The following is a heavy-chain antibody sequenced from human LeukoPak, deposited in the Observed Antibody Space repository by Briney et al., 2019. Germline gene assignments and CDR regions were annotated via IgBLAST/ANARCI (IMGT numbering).Heavy chain of an antibody. CDR2: MHTSGST. CDR1: GDSISSYY. Sequence: TSETLSLTCTVSGDSISSYYWTWIRQPAGKGLEWIGRMHTSGSTNYNPSLKSRVTMSVDSSNNQFSLKLSSVTAADTAVFYCARENTGSYREFDYWGQGTLVTVSS. J-gene: IGHJ4*02. D-gene: IGHD1-26*01. V-gene: IGHV4-4*07. CDR3: ARENTGSYREFDY.